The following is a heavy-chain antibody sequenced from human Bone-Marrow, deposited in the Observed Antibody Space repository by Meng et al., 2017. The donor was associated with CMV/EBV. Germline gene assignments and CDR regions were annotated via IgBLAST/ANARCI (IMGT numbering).Heavy chain of an antibody. J-gene: IGHJ4*02. Sequence: LRQWGHGLLKPCEPLSLTWGVYGAPFSGYWSWVRQPQGKGLEWIGEITHSGSTNYNVSLKSRVTISIDTPKNQFSLKLSSVTATDTAVYYCAPGFRSWSGSYSSWGQGTLVTVSS. V-gene: IGHV4-34*01. CDR3: APGFRSWSGSYSS. CDR1: GAPFSGY. CDR2: ITHSGST. D-gene: IGHD1-26*01.